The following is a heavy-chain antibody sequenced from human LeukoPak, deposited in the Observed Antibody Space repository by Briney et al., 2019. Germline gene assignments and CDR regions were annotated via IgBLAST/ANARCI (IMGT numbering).Heavy chain of an antibody. J-gene: IGHJ6*02. Sequence: SETLSLTCTVSGGSISGYYWSWIRQPPGKGLEWIGYIYYSGSTNYNPSLKSRVTISVDTSKNQFSLKLSSVTAADTAVYYCARDGYYYGMDVWGQGTTVTVSS. CDR2: IYYSGST. CDR1: GGSISGYY. V-gene: IGHV4-59*01. CDR3: ARDGYYYGMDV.